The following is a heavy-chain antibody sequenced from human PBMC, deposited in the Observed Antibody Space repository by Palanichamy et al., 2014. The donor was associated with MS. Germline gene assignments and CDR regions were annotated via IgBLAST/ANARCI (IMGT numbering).Heavy chain of an antibody. J-gene: IGHJ4*02. CDR1: GYTFVNSY. D-gene: IGHD4-17*01. V-gene: IGHV1-18*01. CDR2: ISSHDDDT. Sequence: QVQLVRSGTEVKKIGASVKVSCKASGYTFVNSYITWVRQAPGQGLEWMGGISSHDDDTTYAQKFQGRVTLTTDTSTSTAYMELTNLKSDDTAVYYCAGSAIAYGDFDYWGQGTLVTVSS. CDR3: AGSAIAYGDFDY.